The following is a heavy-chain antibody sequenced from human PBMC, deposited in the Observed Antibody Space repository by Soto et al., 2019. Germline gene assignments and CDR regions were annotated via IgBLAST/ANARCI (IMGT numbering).Heavy chain of an antibody. Sequence: ASVKVSCKVSGYTLTELSMHWVRQAPGKGLEWMGGFDPEDGETIYAQKFQGRVTMTEDTSTDTAYMELSSLRSEDTAVYYCATDGDGYCSSTSCLDGDDAFDIWGQGTMVTVSS. CDR2: FDPEDGET. J-gene: IGHJ3*02. D-gene: IGHD2-2*01. CDR3: ATDGDGYCSSTSCLDGDDAFDI. V-gene: IGHV1-24*01. CDR1: GYTLTELS.